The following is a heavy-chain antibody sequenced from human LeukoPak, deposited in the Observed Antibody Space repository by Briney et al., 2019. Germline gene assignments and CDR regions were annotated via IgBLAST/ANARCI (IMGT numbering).Heavy chain of an antibody. V-gene: IGHV3-23*01. Sequence: TGGSLRLSCAASGFTFSSYAMNWVRQAPGKGLEWVSSLSGSGDYTYYADSVKGRFTISRDNSKNTVYLQMNSLRAEDTAVYYCAKTTGYYSSSPLDYWGQGTLVTVSS. D-gene: IGHD3-9*01. CDR2: LSGSGDYT. CDR3: AKTTGYYSSSPLDY. J-gene: IGHJ4*02. CDR1: GFTFSSYA.